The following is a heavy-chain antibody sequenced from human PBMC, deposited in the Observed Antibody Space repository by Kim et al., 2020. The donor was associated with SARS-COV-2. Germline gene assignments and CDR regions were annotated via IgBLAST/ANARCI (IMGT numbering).Heavy chain of an antibody. CDR3: ARLTSGGDLVDYYFDY. CDR1: GYSFTSYW. D-gene: IGHD3-10*01. J-gene: IGHJ4*02. CDR2: IYPGDSDT. V-gene: IGHV5-51*01. Sequence: GESLKISCKGSGYSFTSYWIGWVRQMPGKGLEWMGIIYPGDSDTRYSPSFQGQVTISADKSISTAYLQWSSLKASDTAMYYCARLTSGGDLVDYYFDYWGQGTLVTVSS.